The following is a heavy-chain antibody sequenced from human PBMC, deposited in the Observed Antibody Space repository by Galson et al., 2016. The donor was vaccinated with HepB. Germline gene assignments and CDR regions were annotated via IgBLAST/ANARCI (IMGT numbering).Heavy chain of an antibody. J-gene: IGHJ4*02. CDR2: ISGGGRNT. D-gene: IGHD3-10*01. V-gene: IGHV3-23*01. Sequence: SLRLSCAASGFPFSGYAMSWVRQAPGKGLEWISAISGGGRNTYYADSVTGRFTISRDNSKKTLYLQMDSLRDEDTAVYYCARGSESKENYDGTGSHYTQFDHWGQGTLVTVSS. CDR3: ARGSESKENYDGTGSHYTQFDH. CDR1: GFPFSGYA.